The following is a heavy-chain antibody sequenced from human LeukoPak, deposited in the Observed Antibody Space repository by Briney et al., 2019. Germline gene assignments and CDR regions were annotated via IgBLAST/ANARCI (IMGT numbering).Heavy chain of an antibody. Sequence: GESLKISCKGSGYSFTTYWIGWVRQMPGKGLEWMGLIYPGNSDTRYSPSFQGQVTISADKSISTAYLQWSSLKASDTAMYYCARLPAREYSSGPIDNFDYWGQGTLVTVSS. CDR1: GYSFTTYW. CDR2: IYPGNSDT. V-gene: IGHV5-51*01. CDR3: ARLPAREYSSGPIDNFDY. J-gene: IGHJ4*02. D-gene: IGHD6-19*01.